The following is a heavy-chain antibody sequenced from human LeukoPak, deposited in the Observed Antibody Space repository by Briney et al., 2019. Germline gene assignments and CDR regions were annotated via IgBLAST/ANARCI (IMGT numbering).Heavy chain of an antibody. Sequence: PSETLSLTCTVSGASISSSTYYWGWIRQPPGKGLEWIGSIYYTGHTYYSPSLKSRLTISVDASKNQFSLKLSSVTAAETAMYYCARLLPSAMGGDYWGQGTLVTVSS. D-gene: IGHD2-2*01. CDR1: GASISSSTYY. CDR3: ARLLPSAMGGDY. V-gene: IGHV4-39*01. CDR2: IYYTGHT. J-gene: IGHJ4*02.